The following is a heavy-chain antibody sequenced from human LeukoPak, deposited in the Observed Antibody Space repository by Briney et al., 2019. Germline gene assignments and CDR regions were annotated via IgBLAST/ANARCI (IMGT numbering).Heavy chain of an antibody. D-gene: IGHD6-19*01. Sequence: GSLRLSCAASGFTFSSYSMNWVRQAPGKGLEWVSYISSSSSTIYYADSVKGRFTISRDNSKNTLFLQMNGLRAEDTAAYYCAKVQMGTGWTFDFWGQGTLVTVSS. V-gene: IGHV3-48*01. CDR3: AKVQMGTGWTFDF. J-gene: IGHJ4*02. CDR2: ISSSSSTI. CDR1: GFTFSSYS.